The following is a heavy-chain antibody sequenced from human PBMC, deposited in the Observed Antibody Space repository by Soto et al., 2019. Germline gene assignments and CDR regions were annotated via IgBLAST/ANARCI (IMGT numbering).Heavy chain of an antibody. J-gene: IGHJ4*02. V-gene: IGHV4-30-4*01. CDR3: ARLGGYYQAFDN. CDR1: GGSTSSGDYY. CDR2: IYYSGSA. D-gene: IGHD3-3*01. Sequence: SETLSLTCNVSGGSTSSGDYYWRWIRQPPGKGLEWIGYIYYSGSAYYNPSLKSRVSISVDTSKNQFSLRLDSVTAADTAVYYCARLGGYYQAFDNWGQGTLVTVSS.